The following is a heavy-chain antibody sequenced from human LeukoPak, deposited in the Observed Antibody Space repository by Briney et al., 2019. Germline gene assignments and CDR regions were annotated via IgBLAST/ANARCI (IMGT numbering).Heavy chain of an antibody. CDR1: GYSISSGYY. V-gene: IGHV4-38-2*01. D-gene: IGHD6-6*01. J-gene: IGHJ5*02. CDR3: ARHGSPSWLVRGWFDP. CDR2: IYHNGST. Sequence: PSETLSLTCAVSGYSISSGYYWGWIRQPPGQGLGWIGSIYHNGSTYYNPSPKSRVTISVDTSKNQFSLKLSSVTAADTAVYYCARHGSPSWLVRGWFDPWGQGTLVTVSS.